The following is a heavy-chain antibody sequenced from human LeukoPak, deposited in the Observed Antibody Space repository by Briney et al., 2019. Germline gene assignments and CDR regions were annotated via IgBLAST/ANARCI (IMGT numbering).Heavy chain of an antibody. D-gene: IGHD6-13*01. CDR2: INHSGSA. V-gene: IGHV4-34*01. J-gene: IGHJ4*02. CDR3: ARDQGIAAAGLDY. CDR1: GGSFSRYY. Sequence: SETLSLTCAVYGGSFSRYYWTWIRQPPGKGLEWIGEINHSGSANYNPSLKSRVTISVDASKSQFSLRLSSVTAADTAVYYCARDQGIAAAGLDYWGQGTLVTVSS.